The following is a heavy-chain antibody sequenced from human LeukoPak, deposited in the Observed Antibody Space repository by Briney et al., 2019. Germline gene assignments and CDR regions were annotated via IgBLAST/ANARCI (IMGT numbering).Heavy chain of an antibody. D-gene: IGHD3-16*01. CDR2: INPSGGST. J-gene: IGHJ4*02. CDR3: AGDGGAAHFDY. Sequence: ASVKVSCKASGYTFTSYYMHWVRQAPGQGLEWMGIINPSGGSTSYAQKFQGRVTMTRDTSTSTVYMELSSLRSEDTAVYYCAGDGGAAHFDYWGQGTLVTVSS. CDR1: GYTFTSYY. V-gene: IGHV1-46*01.